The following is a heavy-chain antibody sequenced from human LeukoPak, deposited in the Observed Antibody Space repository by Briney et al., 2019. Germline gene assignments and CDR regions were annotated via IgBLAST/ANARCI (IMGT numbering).Heavy chain of an antibody. CDR1: GFTFDNYA. V-gene: IGHV3-9*01. CDR2: ISWNSGYI. CDR3: GRGGSYGDY. J-gene: IGHJ4*02. Sequence: GGSLRLSRAASGFTFDNYAMHWVRQAPGKGLEWLSIISWNSGYIGYADSVKGRFTISRDNAKNTLYLQMNRLRVEDTAVYYCGRGGSYGDYWGQGILVTVSS. D-gene: IGHD3-16*01.